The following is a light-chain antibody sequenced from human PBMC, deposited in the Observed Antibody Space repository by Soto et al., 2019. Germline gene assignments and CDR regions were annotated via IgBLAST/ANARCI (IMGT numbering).Light chain of an antibody. Sequence: DIQMTQSPSSLSASVGDRVTITCRASQSIRSYLNWYQQKPRKAPKLLISGASSLQSGVPSRFSGSGSGTDFTLTISSLQPEDFATYYCQQTYSIPFTFGPGTKVDIK. J-gene: IGKJ3*01. CDR3: QQTYSIPFT. V-gene: IGKV1-39*01. CDR1: QSIRSY. CDR2: GAS.